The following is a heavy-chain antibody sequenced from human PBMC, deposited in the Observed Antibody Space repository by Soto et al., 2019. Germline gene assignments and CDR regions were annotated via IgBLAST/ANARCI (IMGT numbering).Heavy chain of an antibody. CDR2: IYYSGST. D-gene: IGHD4-17*01. Sequence: SETLSLTCTVSGGSIRSYYWSWIRQPPGKGLEWIGYIYYSGSTNYNPSLKSRVTISVDTSKNQFSLKLSSVTAADTAVYYCARAIPSMTTVTTFDYWGQGTLVTVSS. V-gene: IGHV4-59*01. CDR1: GGSIRSYY. J-gene: IGHJ4*02. CDR3: ARAIPSMTTVTTFDY.